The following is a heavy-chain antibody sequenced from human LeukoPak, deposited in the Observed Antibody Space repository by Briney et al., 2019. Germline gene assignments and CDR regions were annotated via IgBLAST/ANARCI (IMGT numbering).Heavy chain of an antibody. CDR2: INHSGST. CDR3: ARTMSGYSDY. D-gene: IGHD3-3*01. CDR1: GGSFSGYY. Sequence: SETLSLTCAVYGGSFSGYYWSWIRQSPGKGLEWIGEINHSGSTNYNPSLKSRVTISVDTSKSQFSLKLSSVTAADTAVYYCARTMSGYSDYWGQRTLVTVSS. V-gene: IGHV4-34*01. J-gene: IGHJ4*02.